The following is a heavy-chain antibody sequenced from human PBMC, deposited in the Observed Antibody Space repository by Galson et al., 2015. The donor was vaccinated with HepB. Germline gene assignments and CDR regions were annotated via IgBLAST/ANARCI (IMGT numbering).Heavy chain of an antibody. V-gene: IGHV1-24*01. CDR1: GYTLTELS. CDR3: ATGVGTRYYYYMDD. Sequence: SAKAPCKVPGYTLTELSMHWVRQAPGKGREWLGGFDPEYGETIYAQKFQGRVTMTEDTSTDTAYMELSSLRSEDTAVYYCATGVGTRYYYYMDDWGKGTTVTVSS. CDR2: FDPEYGET. D-gene: IGHD2-15*01. J-gene: IGHJ6*03.